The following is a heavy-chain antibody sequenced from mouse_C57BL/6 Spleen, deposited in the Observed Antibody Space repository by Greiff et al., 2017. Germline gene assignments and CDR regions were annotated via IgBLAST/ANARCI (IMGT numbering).Heavy chain of an antibody. CDR1: GYTFTDYE. CDR3: TRNYGSSGY. J-gene: IGHJ2*01. D-gene: IGHD1-1*01. V-gene: IGHV1-15*01. Sequence: VQLVESGAELVRPGASVTLSCKASGYTFTDYEMHWVKQTPAHGLDWIGAIDPETGGTAYNQKFKGKAILTADKSSSTAYMELRSLTSEDSAVYYCTRNYGSSGYWGQGTTLTVSS. CDR2: IDPETGGT.